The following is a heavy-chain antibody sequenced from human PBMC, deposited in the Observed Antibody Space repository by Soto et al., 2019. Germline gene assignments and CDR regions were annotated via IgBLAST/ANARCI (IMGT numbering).Heavy chain of an antibody. CDR1: GFTVNSNF. J-gene: IGHJ6*02. CDR3: ARDXXSTSDYAMDV. CDR2: IYTGVTT. V-gene: IGHV3-53*01. Sequence: EVQLVESGGGLIQPGGSLRLSCAASGFTVNSNFMFWVRQAPGKGLEWVSVIYTGVTTYYADSVKGRFTISRDDSKNTVYLQLNSLRXEDTAVYYCARDXXSTSDYAMDVWGQGTTVTVSS. D-gene: IGHD2-2*01.